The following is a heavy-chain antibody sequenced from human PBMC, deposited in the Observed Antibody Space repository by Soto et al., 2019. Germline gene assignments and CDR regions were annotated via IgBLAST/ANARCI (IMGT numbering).Heavy chain of an antibody. D-gene: IGHD6-19*01. CDR2: ISGSGGST. Sequence: PGGSLRLSCAASGFTFSSYAMSWVRQAPGKGLEWVSAISGSGGSTYYADSVKGRFTISRDNSKNTLYLQMNSLRAEDTAVYYCAKGGWSYYYYGMDVWGQGTTVTVSS. CDR3: AKGGWSYYYYGMDV. CDR1: GFTFSSYA. J-gene: IGHJ6*02. V-gene: IGHV3-23*01.